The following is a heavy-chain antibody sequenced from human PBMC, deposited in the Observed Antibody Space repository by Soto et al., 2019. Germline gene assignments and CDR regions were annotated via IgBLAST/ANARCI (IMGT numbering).Heavy chain of an antibody. V-gene: IGHV1-69*04. CDR2: IIPILGIA. Sequence: SVYVSCKASAGSFSRYTISWVRQAPGQGLEWMGRIIPILGIANYAQKFQGRVTITADKSTSTAYMELSSLRSEDTAVYYCARDHSSSGWCLAFDIWGQGTMVSVSS. D-gene: IGHD6-13*01. J-gene: IGHJ3*02. CDR1: AGSFSRYT. CDR3: ARDHSSSGWCLAFDI.